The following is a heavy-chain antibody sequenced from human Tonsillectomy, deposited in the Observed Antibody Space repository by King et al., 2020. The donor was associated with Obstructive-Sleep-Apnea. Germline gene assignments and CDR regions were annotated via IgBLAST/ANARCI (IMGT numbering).Heavy chain of an antibody. D-gene: IGHD2-2*01. Sequence: VQLVESGGGVVQPGRSLRLSFAASGCTFSTYAMYWVRQAPGKGLEWVAVISYDGSNKYYADSVKGRFTISRDNSKNTLYLQMDSLRAEDTALYYCARDGPVVVPAAMPGFNWFDPWGQGTLVIVSS. J-gene: IGHJ5*02. CDR1: GCTFSTYA. V-gene: IGHV3-30-3*01. CDR3: ARDGPVVVPAAMPGFNWFDP. CDR2: ISYDGSNK.